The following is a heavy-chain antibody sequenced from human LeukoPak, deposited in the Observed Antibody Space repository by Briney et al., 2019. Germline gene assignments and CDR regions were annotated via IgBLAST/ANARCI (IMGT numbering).Heavy chain of an antibody. J-gene: IGHJ3*01. CDR2: IYYSGST. V-gene: IGHV4-59*08. Sequence: KTSETLSLTCTVSGGSISSYYWSWIRQPPGKGLEWIGYIYYSGSTYYNPSLKSRVTISVDTSKNQFSLKLNSVTAADTAVYYCARGHDFWSGYFWGQGTMVTVSS. CDR1: GGSISSYY. CDR3: ARGHDFWSGYF. D-gene: IGHD3-3*01.